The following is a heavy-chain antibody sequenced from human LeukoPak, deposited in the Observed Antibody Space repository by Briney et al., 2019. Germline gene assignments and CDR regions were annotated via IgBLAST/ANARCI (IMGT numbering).Heavy chain of an antibody. J-gene: IGHJ4*02. CDR3: ARQRDYYDSSGNFDY. CDR1: GGSISSYY. V-gene: IGHV4-59*08. D-gene: IGHD3-22*01. CDR2: IYYSGST. Sequence: PSETLSLTCTVSGGSISSYYWSWIRQPPGKGLEWIGYIYYSGSTNYNPPLKSRVTISVDTSKNQFSLKLSSVTAADTAVYYCARQRDYYDSSGNFDYWGQGTLVTVSS.